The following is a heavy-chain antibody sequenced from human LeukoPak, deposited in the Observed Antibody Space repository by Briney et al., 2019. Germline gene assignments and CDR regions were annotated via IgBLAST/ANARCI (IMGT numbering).Heavy chain of an antibody. CDR1: GFTFSSYG. V-gene: IGHV3-30*02. CDR3: AKDADDYYGSGSCFDY. CDR2: IRYDGSNK. D-gene: IGHD3-10*01. Sequence: GSLRLSCAASGFTFSSYGMHWVRQAPGKGLEWVAFIRYDGSNKYYADSVKGRFTISRDNSKNTLYLQMNSLRAEDTAVYYCAKDADDYYGSGSCFDYWGQGTLVTVSS. J-gene: IGHJ4*02.